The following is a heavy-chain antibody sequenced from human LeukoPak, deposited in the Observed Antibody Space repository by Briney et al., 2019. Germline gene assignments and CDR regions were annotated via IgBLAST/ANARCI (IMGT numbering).Heavy chain of an antibody. Sequence: GGSLRLSCAASGFTFSSYSMNWVRQAPGKGLEWVSSISSSSSYIYYADSVKGRFTISRDNAKNSLYLQMNSLRAEDTAVYYCARATVAGTDSDYWGQGTLVTVSS. V-gene: IGHV3-21*01. J-gene: IGHJ4*02. CDR3: ARATVAGTDSDY. CDR2: ISSSSSYI. D-gene: IGHD6-19*01. CDR1: GFTFSSYS.